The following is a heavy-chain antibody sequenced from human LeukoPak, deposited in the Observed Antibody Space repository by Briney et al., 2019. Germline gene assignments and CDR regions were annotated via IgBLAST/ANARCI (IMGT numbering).Heavy chain of an antibody. V-gene: IGHV3-30*02. Sequence: WGSLRPSCAASGFTFSSYGMHWVRQAPGKGLEWVAFIRYDGSNKYYADSVKGRFTISRDNSKNTLYLQMNSLRAEDTAVYYCANDIRAYCGGDCYFDYWGQGTLVTVSS. CDR3: ANDIRAYCGGDCYFDY. J-gene: IGHJ4*02. D-gene: IGHD2-21*02. CDR2: IRYDGSNK. CDR1: GFTFSSYG.